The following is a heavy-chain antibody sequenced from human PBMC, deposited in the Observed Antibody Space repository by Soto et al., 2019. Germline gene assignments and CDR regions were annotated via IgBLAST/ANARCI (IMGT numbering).Heavy chain of an antibody. V-gene: IGHV1-69*12. J-gene: IGHJ6*02. Sequence: QVQLVQSGAEVKKPGSSVKVSCKSSGGTFSSYAISWVRQAPGQGLEWMGGIIPIFGTANYAQKFQGRVTITADESTSTPYMELRSLRSEDTAVYYCAGTEDIVLVPAAYDYYYYGMDVWGQGTTVTVSS. CDR2: IIPIFGTA. CDR3: AGTEDIVLVPAAYDYYYYGMDV. D-gene: IGHD2-2*01. CDR1: GGTFSSYA.